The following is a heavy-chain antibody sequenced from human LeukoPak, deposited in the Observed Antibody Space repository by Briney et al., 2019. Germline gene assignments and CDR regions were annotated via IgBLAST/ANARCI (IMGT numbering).Heavy chain of an antibody. CDR3: TRVGYIDEGIDY. CDR2: IKQDGSKK. D-gene: IGHD5-24*01. J-gene: IGHJ4*02. Sequence: QVGGSLRLSCVASGFPFSSYWMTWVRQAPGKGLEWVANIKQDGSKKSYVDSVKGRFTISRDNAKNSLYLQMNSLRAEDTAIYYCTRVGYIDEGIDYWGQGTLVTVSS. V-gene: IGHV3-7*04. CDR1: GFPFSSYW.